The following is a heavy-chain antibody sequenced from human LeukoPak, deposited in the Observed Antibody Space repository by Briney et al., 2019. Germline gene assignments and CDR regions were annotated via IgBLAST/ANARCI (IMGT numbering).Heavy chain of an antibody. Sequence: GSLRLSCAASGFTFSNAWMSWVRQAPGKGLEWVGRIKSKTDGGTTDYAAPVKGRFTISRDDSKNTLYLQMNSLKTEDTAVYYCTTEIGGQWLVQGFDYWGQGTLVTVSS. J-gene: IGHJ4*02. V-gene: IGHV3-15*01. D-gene: IGHD6-19*01. CDR3: TTEIGGQWLVQGFDY. CDR1: GFTFSNAW. CDR2: IKSKTDGGTT.